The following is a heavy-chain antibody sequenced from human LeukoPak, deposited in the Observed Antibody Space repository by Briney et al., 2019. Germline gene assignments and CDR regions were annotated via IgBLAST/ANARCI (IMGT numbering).Heavy chain of an antibody. V-gene: IGHV4-39*07. Sequence: SETLSLTCTVSGGSISSSSYYWGWIRQPPGKGLEWIGSIYYSGSTYYNPSLKSRVTISVDTSKNQFSLKLSSVTAADTAVYYCARVSAAAIPPAFDIWGQGTMVTVSS. CDR3: ARVSAAAIPPAFDI. D-gene: IGHD6-13*01. J-gene: IGHJ3*02. CDR1: GGSISSSSYY. CDR2: IYYSGST.